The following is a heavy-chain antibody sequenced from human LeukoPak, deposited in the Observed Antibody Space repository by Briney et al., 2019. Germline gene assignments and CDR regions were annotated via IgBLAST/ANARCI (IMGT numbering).Heavy chain of an antibody. CDR1: GFTFINYA. Sequence: GGSLRLSCAASGFTFINYAMTWVRQAPGKGLEWVSVISGSGGSTYYADSVKGRSTISRDNSKNTLYLQMNSLRPEDTAVYYCAKDMELSYSSSWFPLDYWGQGTLVTVSP. CDR2: ISGSGGST. CDR3: AKDMELSYSSSWFPLDY. J-gene: IGHJ4*02. D-gene: IGHD6-13*01. V-gene: IGHV3-23*01.